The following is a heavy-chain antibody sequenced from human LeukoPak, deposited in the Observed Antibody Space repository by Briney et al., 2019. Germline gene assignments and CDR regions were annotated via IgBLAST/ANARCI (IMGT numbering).Heavy chain of an antibody. Sequence: ASVKVSCKASGYTFTSYGISWVRQAPGQGLEWMGWISAYNGNANYAQKLQGRVTMTTDTSTSTAYMELSSLRSEDTAVYYCAREVSVGYPGFSCWFDPWGQGTLVTVSS. CDR1: GYTFTSYG. V-gene: IGHV1-18*01. CDR3: AREVSVGYPGFSCWFDP. D-gene: IGHD2-15*01. CDR2: ISAYNGNA. J-gene: IGHJ5*02.